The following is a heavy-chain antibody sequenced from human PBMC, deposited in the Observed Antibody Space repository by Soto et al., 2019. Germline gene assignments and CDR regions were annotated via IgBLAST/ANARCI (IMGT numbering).Heavy chain of an antibody. CDR1: GDSVSSNSAA. J-gene: IGHJ6*02. Sequence: PSQTLSLTCAISGDSVSSNSAAWNWIRQSPSRGLEWLGRTYYRSKWYNDYAVSVKSRITINPDTSKNQFSLQLNSVTPEDTAVYYCARDNGYDSSGAHYGIDVWGQGTTVTVSS. CDR2: TYYRSKWYN. CDR3: ARDNGYDSSGAHYGIDV. D-gene: IGHD3-22*01. V-gene: IGHV6-1*01.